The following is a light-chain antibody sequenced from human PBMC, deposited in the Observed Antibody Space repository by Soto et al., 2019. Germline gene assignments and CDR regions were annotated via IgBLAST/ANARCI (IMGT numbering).Light chain of an antibody. J-gene: IGKJ5*01. CDR3: QQYNNWPPIT. Sequence: DIELTQSPCTLSLSPGERATLSCRASQSVSTNYLAWYQQKPRQAPRLLIYDASNRATGIPARFSGSGSGTDFTLTISSLEPEDFAVYYCQQYNNWPPITFGQGTRLEIK. CDR2: DAS. V-gene: IGKV3-11*01. CDR1: QSVSTNY.